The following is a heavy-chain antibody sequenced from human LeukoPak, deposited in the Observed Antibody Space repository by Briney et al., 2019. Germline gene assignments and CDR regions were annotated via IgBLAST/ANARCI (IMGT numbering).Heavy chain of an antibody. CDR3: ARVLRYCSGGNCYSGGLGYMDV. CDR2: ISRSGSTK. D-gene: IGHD2-15*01. V-gene: IGHV3-11*01. CDR1: GFTFSDYN. Sequence: PGGSLRLSCAASGFTFSDYNMRWIRQAPGKGLEWVSSISRSGSTKYYADSVKGLFTISRDNAKNSLFLQMNSLRAEDTAVYYCARVLRYCSGGNCYSGGLGYMDVWGKGTTVTISS. J-gene: IGHJ6*03.